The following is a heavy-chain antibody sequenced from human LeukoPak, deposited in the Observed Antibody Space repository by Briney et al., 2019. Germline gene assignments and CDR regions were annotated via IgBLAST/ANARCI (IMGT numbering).Heavy chain of an antibody. Sequence: GGSLRLSCTASGFSVSSNYMVWVRQAPGKGLEWVSVIYGGDSTNYADSVKGRFTISRDNSKNTLYLQMNSLRAEDTAVYYCXXXXVAPRGVETNWFDPWGQGTLVTVSS. V-gene: IGHV3-66*01. CDR3: XXXXVAPRGVETNWFDP. CDR2: IYGGDST. CDR1: GFSVSSNY. D-gene: IGHD4-23*01. J-gene: IGHJ5*02.